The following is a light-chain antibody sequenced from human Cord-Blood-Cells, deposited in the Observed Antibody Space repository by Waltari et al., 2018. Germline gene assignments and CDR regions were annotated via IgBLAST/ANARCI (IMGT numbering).Light chain of an antibody. CDR1: SRDVGGHNY. V-gene: IGLV2-14*01. CDR3: SSYTSSSTYV. Sequence: QSALTQPASVSGSPGQSITIPCTGTSRDVGGHNYVSWYQQHPGKAPKLMIYDVSNRPSGVSNRFSGSKSGNTASLTISGLQAEDEADYYCSSYTSSSTYVFGTGTKVTVL. CDR2: DVS. J-gene: IGLJ1*01.